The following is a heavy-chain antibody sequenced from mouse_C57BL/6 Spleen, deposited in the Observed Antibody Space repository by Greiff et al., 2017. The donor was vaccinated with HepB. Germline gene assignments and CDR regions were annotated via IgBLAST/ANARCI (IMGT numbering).Heavy chain of an antibody. CDR3: VTCPYYGSSYAYAMDY. J-gene: IGHJ4*01. CDR2: IRSKSNNYAT. CDR1: GFSFNTYA. V-gene: IGHV10-1*01. D-gene: IGHD1-1*01. Sequence: EVQLVESGGGLVQPKGSLKLSCAASGFSFNTYAMNWVRQAPGKGLEWVARIRSKSNNYATYYADSVKDRFTISRDDSESMLYLQMNNLKTEDTAMYYCVTCPYYGSSYAYAMDYWGQGTSVTVSS.